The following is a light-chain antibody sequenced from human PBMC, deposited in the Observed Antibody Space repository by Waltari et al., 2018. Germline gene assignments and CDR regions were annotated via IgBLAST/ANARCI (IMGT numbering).Light chain of an antibody. CDR2: DVD. CDR1: GSDIGKYNL. J-gene: IGLJ3*02. Sequence: QSALTQTATVSGSPGQSITIPCSGAGSDIGKYNLVSRYHQHPGQAPTLIVYDVDKRPSGGSNRFSGSKSGNAAFLTTGGLQTADEADYYCCPYAGSAVSVFGGRTKLPVL. V-gene: IGLV2-23*02. CDR3: CPYAGSAVSV.